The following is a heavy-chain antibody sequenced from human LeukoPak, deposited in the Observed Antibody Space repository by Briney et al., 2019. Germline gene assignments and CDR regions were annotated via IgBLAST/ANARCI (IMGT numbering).Heavy chain of an antibody. CDR1: GGSISNHY. Sequence: SETLSLTCTVSGGSISNHYWSWIRQPSGKGLERIGYIHYGGNTDYNPSLKGRLTISVDTSKNQFSLKLSSVTAADTAVYYCVRRGDGYPYYFDYWGQGTLVTVSS. D-gene: IGHD5-24*01. V-gene: IGHV4-59*11. J-gene: IGHJ4*02. CDR3: VRRGDGYPYYFDY. CDR2: IHYGGNT.